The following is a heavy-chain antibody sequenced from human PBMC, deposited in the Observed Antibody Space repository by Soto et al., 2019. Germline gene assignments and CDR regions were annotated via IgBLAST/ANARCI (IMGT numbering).Heavy chain of an antibody. D-gene: IGHD2-21*02. Sequence: QVQLVQSGAEVKKPGASVKVSCKASGYTFTSYAMHWVRQAPGQRLEWMGWINAGNGNTKYSQKFQGRVTITRDTSASTAYMELSSLRSEDTAVYYCAGETPAYCGGDCYPDYWGQGTLVTVSS. CDR2: INAGNGNT. V-gene: IGHV1-3*01. J-gene: IGHJ4*02. CDR3: AGETPAYCGGDCYPDY. CDR1: GYTFTSYA.